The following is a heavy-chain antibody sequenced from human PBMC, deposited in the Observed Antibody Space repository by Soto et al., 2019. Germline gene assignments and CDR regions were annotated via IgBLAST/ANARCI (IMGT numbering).Heavy chain of an antibody. CDR3: AKGGAIVAADNRVYLYNAMDV. Sequence: ASVKVSCKASGYTFTGYYVHWVRQAPGQGLEWMGWINPNSGDTYLAQRFQGRVTMNRDTSIGTAYMELRGLTSDDTAEYYCAKGGAIVAADNRVYLYNAMDVWGQGTKVTVSS. J-gene: IGHJ6*02. CDR1: GYTFTGYY. V-gene: IGHV1-2*02. CDR2: INPNSGDT. D-gene: IGHD1-26*01.